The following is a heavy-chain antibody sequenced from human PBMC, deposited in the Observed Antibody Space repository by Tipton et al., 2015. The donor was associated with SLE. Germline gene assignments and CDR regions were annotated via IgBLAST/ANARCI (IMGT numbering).Heavy chain of an antibody. J-gene: IGHJ5*02. V-gene: IGHV4-59*12. D-gene: IGHD3-16*02. Sequence: TLSLTCTVSGGSIRSYYWTWIRQPPGKRLEWIAYIYHSGITNYNPSLQSRVTISVDRSKNQFSLQLNSVTAADTAVYYCANGDDSVWGSYRHPLSWGQGTLATVSS. CDR2: IYHSGIT. CDR1: GGSIRSYY. CDR3: ANGDDSVWGSYRHPLS.